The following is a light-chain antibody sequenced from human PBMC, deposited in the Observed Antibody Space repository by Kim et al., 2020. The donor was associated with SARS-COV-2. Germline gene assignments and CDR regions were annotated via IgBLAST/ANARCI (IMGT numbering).Light chain of an antibody. V-gene: IGKV3-11*01. CDR2: DAS. J-gene: IGKJ4*01. Sequence: LSPGESATLSCRASQSISTYLAWYQQKPGQAPRLLIYDASNTATGIPARFSGSGSGTDFTLTITSLEPEDFAVYFCQQRNSWPLTFGGGTKVDIK. CDR1: QSISTY. CDR3: QQRNSWPLT.